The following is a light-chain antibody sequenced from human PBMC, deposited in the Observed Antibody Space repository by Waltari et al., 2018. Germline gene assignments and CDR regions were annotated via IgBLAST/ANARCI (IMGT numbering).Light chain of an antibody. CDR2: EST. Sequence: QSALTQPASVSGSPGQSITISCTGTSSDVGTYNIVSWYHHHPGKAPKLMIYESTKRPSGVSNRISGSKSGITASLTISGLQAEDEADYYCCSFAGSGPHVVFGGGTKLTVL. J-gene: IGLJ2*01. CDR1: SSDVGTYNI. V-gene: IGLV2-23*01. CDR3: CSFAGSGPHVV.